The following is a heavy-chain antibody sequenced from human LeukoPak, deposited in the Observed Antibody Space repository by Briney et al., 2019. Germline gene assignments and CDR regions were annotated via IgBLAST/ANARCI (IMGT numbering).Heavy chain of an antibody. J-gene: IGHJ4*02. CDR3: ARIFIRNGYSSYFDC. V-gene: IGHV4-38-2*02. Sequence: SETLSLTCTVSGFSISSGHYWGCVRQPPGAGLEWIGSVYQSGTTYYNPSLKSRVTTSVDMSKNQFSLRLRPVTAADTAVYYCARIFIRNGYSSYFDCWGQGTLVTVSS. D-gene: IGHD5-18*01. CDR2: VYQSGTT. CDR1: GFSISSGHY.